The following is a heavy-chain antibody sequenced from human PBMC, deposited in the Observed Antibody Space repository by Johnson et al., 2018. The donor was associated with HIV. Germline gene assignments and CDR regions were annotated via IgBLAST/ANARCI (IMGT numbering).Heavy chain of an antibody. D-gene: IGHD3-16*01. J-gene: IGHJ3*01. CDR1: GFTFSSYA. Sequence: VQLVESGGGVVQPGRSLRLSCAASGFTFSSYAMSWVRQAPGKGLEWVSAISGSGGSTYYADSVKGRFTISRDNSKNTLYLQMNSLRAEDTAVYYCARDPGGMDGSFDLWGQGTMVTVSS. V-gene: IGHV3-23*04. CDR3: ARDPGGMDGSFDL. CDR2: ISGSGGST.